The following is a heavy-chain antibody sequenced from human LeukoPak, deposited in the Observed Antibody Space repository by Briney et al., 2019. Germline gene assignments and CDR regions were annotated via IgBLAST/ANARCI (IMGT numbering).Heavy chain of an antibody. V-gene: IGHV1-69*04. Sequence: EASVKVSCKASGGTFSSYAISWVRQAPGQGLEWMGRIIPILGIANYAQKFQGRVTITADKSTSTAYMELSSLRSEDTAVYYCARISPSSGTQHAVDYWGQGTLVTVSS. J-gene: IGHJ4*02. CDR2: IIPILGIA. CDR3: ARISPSSGTQHAVDY. D-gene: IGHD3-22*01. CDR1: GGTFSSYA.